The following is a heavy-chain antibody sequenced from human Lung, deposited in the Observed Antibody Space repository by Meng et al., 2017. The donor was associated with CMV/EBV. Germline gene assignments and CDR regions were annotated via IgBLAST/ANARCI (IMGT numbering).Heavy chain of an antibody. CDR2: ISYDGSNK. V-gene: IGHV3-30-3*01. CDR1: GFTFSSYA. Sequence: VRLVESGGGVVQPGRSLRLSGAASGFTFSSYAMPWVRQAPGKGLEWVAVISYDGSNKYYADSVKGRFTISRDNSKNTLYLQMNSLRAEDTAVYYCAHGGGDCWGQGTLVTVSS. D-gene: IGHD2-15*01. CDR3: AHGGGDC. J-gene: IGHJ4*02.